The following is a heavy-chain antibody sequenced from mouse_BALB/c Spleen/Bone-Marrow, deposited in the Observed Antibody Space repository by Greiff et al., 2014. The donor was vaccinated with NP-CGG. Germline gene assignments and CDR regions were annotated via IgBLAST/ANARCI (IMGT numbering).Heavy chain of an antibody. CDR1: GFNIKDYY. J-gene: IGHJ2*01. CDR3: ARSPRNYFDY. V-gene: IGHV14-1*02. Sequence: VQLKESGAELVRPGALVRLSCKASGFNIKDYYMYWVKQRPEQGLEWIGWIDPEDGNITYDPKFQGKASITADTSSNTAYLQLSSLTSEDTAVYYGARSPRNYFDYWGQGSTLTVSS. CDR2: IDPEDGNI.